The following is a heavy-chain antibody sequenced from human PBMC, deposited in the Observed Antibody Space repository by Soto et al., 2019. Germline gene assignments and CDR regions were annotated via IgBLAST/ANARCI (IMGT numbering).Heavy chain of an antibody. Sequence: EVQLVESGGGLVQPGRSLRLSCAASGFAFDDYVMHWVRQPPGRGLEWVSGITWNGGTIRYVDSVKGRFTISRDNAENSLYLQMNSRRPEDTAVYYCAKGGSAALIAPSGRDNWFDPWGQGTQVTVSS. CDR3: AKGGSAALIAPSGRDNWFDP. D-gene: IGHD6-13*01. CDR2: ITWNGGTI. J-gene: IGHJ5*02. CDR1: GFAFDDYV. V-gene: IGHV3-9*01.